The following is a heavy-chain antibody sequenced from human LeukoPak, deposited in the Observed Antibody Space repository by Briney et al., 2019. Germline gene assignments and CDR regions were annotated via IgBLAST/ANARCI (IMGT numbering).Heavy chain of an antibody. CDR1: GFTFSTFA. CDR2: ISGRGEST. J-gene: IGHJ3*02. V-gene: IGHV3-23*01. D-gene: IGHD5-18*01. Sequence: PGGSLRLSCAASGFTFSTFAMNWVRQAPGKGLEWVSAISGRGESTYYADSVKGRFIISRDNSKNTLYLQMNSLRPEDTTVYYCARDPKGGFSYGWGAFDIWGQGTMVTVSS. CDR3: ARDPKGGFSYGWGAFDI.